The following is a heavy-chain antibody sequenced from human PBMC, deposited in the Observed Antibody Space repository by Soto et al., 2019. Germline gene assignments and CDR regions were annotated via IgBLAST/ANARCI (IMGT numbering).Heavy chain of an antibody. CDR2: IYYSGST. CDR3: ARSVEMATIWFDP. D-gene: IGHD5-12*01. Sequence: SETLSLTCTVSGGSISSGGYYWSWIRQHPGKGLEWIGYIYYSGSTYYNPSLKSRVTISVDTSKNQFSLKLSSVTAADTAVYYCARSVEMATIWFDPWGQGTLVTVSS. J-gene: IGHJ5*02. CDR1: GGSISSGGYY. V-gene: IGHV4-31*03.